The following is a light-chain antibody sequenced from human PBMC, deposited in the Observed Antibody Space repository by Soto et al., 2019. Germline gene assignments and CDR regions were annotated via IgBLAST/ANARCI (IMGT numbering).Light chain of an antibody. CDR1: SSDIGSNNY. Sequence: QAVVTQPASVSGSPGQSITISCTGTSSDIGSNNYVSWFQQRPGKAPTLIIYEVSNRPSGVSTHFSGSKSGNTASLTISGLLPEDEAEYYCSSYTTTTRLFGGGTQLTVL. V-gene: IGLV2-14*01. J-gene: IGLJ3*02. CDR3: SSYTTTTRL. CDR2: EVS.